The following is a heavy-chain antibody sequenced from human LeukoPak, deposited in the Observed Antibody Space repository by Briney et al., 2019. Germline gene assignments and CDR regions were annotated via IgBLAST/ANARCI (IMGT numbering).Heavy chain of an antibody. CDR3: ARPATPKYYDFWSGYLDY. J-gene: IGHJ4*02. D-gene: IGHD3-3*01. CDR1: GYTFTSYY. V-gene: IGHV1-46*01. Sequence: GASVKVSCKATGYTFTSYYMHWVRQAPGQGLEWMGIINPSGGSTSYAQKFQGRVTMTRDTSTSTVYMELSSLRSEDTAAYYCARPATPKYYDFWSGYLDYWGQGTLVTVSS. CDR2: INPSGGST.